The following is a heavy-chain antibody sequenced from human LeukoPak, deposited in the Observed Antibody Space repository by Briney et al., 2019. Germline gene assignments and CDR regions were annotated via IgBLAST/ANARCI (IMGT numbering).Heavy chain of an antibody. CDR1: GSTFSTYW. CDR2: IKQDGSEK. CDR3: ARALGAAGSY. V-gene: IGHV3-7*01. Sequence: GSLRLSCAASGSTFSTYWMHWVRQAPGKGLEWVASIKQDGSEKYYVDSVKGRFTISRDNAKNSLYLQMNSLRAEDTAVYYCARALGAAGSYWGQGALVTVSS. J-gene: IGHJ4*02. D-gene: IGHD6-13*01.